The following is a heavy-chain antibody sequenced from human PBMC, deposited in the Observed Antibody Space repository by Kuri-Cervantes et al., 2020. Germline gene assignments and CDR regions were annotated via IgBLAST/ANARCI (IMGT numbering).Heavy chain of an antibody. J-gene: IGHJ4*02. Sequence: ASVKVSCKASGYTFTSYGISWVRQAPGQGLEWMGWISAYNGNTNYAQKLQGRVTMTTDTSTSTAYMELRSLRSDDTAVYYCARDTSDSGSPHRYFDYWGQGTLVTVSS. CDR3: ARDTSDSGSPHRYFDY. CDR1: GYTFTSYG. V-gene: IGHV1-18*01. CDR2: ISAYNGNT. D-gene: IGHD3-22*01.